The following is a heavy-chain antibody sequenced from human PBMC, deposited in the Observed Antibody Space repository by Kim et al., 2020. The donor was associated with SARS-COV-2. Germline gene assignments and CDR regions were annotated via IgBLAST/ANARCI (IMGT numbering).Heavy chain of an antibody. CDR1: GFSVRNTY. Sequence: GGSLRLSCAASGFSVRNTYLSWFRQAPGKGLEWVSLIYYSGRTFYADSVKGRFTVSKDNSKDTLYLQMNSLGAEDTAVYYCARAGYYDSSGHYFDFPFDLGGQGPRVTVPS. CDR2: IYYSGRT. V-gene: IGHV3-66*01. J-gene: IGHJ4*02. CDR3: ARAGYYDSSGHYFDFPFDL. D-gene: IGHD3-22*01.